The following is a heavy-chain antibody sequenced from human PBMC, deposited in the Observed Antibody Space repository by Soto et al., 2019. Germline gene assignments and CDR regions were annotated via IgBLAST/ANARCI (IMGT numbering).Heavy chain of an antibody. D-gene: IGHD6-13*01. Sequence: ASVKVSCKASGFSFTGYYIHWLRQAPGQGLEWMGWINAHSGGTEYAQKFQGRVTLTRDTSIATAYLTLTSLTSDDTALYYCARGISSSWTDYWGQGTLVTVSS. CDR1: GFSFTGYY. CDR3: ARGISSSWTDY. CDR2: INAHSGGT. V-gene: IGHV1-2*02. J-gene: IGHJ4*02.